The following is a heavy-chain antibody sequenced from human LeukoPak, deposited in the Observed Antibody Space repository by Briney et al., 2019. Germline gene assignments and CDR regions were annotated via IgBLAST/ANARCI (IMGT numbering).Heavy chain of an antibody. J-gene: IGHJ5*02. CDR3: ARGRRGTLSPRYNWFDP. CDR1: GGSISSSSYY. Sequence: SETLSLTCTVSGGSISSSSYYWGWIRQPPGKGLEWIGSIYYSDGSTYYNPSLKSRVTISVDTSKNQFSLKLSSVTAADTAVYYCARGRRGTLSPRYNWFDPWGQGTLVTVSS. CDR2: IYYSDGST. V-gene: IGHV4-39*07.